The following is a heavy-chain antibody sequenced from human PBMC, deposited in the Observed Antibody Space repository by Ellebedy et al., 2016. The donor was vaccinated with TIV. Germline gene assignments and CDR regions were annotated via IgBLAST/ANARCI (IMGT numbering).Heavy chain of an antibody. CDR2: ISGNGGST. V-gene: IGHV3-64D*09. Sequence: GESLKISCSGSGFTFSTYAMHWVRQAPGKGLEYVSAISGNGGSTYYADSVKGRFTISRDNSQNSLYLQMSSLRAEDTAVYYCVKVIATSGWHNYFHYWGQGTLVTVSS. D-gene: IGHD6-19*01. J-gene: IGHJ4*02. CDR1: GFTFSTYA. CDR3: VKVIATSGWHNYFHY.